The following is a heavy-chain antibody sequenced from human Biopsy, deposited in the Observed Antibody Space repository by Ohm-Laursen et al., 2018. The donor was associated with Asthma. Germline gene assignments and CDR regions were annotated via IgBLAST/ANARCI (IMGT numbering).Heavy chain of an antibody. V-gene: IGHV5-51*03. CDR3: ARPWDSRHFDY. J-gene: IGHJ4*02. Sequence: GAPLRISCKRSGYSFTNYWIGWVRQMPGKGLEWMGIIYPGYSDTRYSPSFQGQVTISADKSISTAYLQWSSLKASDTAMYYCARPWDSRHFDYWGQGTLVTVSS. CDR2: IYPGYSDT. D-gene: IGHD6-13*01. CDR1: GYSFTNYW.